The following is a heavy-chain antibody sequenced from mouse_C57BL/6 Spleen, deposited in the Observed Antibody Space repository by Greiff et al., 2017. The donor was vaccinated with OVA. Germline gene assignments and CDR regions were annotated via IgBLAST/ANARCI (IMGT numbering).Heavy chain of an antibody. Sequence: QVQLKESGTELVKPGASVKLSCKASGYTFTSYWMHWVKQRPGQGLEWIGNINPSNGGTNYNEKFKSKATLTVDKSSSTAYMQLSSLTSEDSAVYYCARDYSNWYFDVWGTGTTVTVSS. J-gene: IGHJ1*03. D-gene: IGHD2-5*01. CDR3: ARDYSNWYFDV. CDR1: GYTFTSYW. V-gene: IGHV1-53*01. CDR2: INPSNGGT.